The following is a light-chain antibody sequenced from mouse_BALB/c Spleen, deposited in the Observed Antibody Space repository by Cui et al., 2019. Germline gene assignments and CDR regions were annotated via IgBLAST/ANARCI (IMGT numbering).Light chain of an antibody. CDR3: QQWSSYPRT. CDR1: SSVSY. CDR2: DTS. J-gene: IGKJ1*01. Sequence: QIVLIQSLAIMSASPGEKVTMTCSASSSVSYMYWYQQKPGSSPRLLIYDTSNLASGVPVRFSGSGSGTSYSLTISRMEAEDAATYYCQQWSSYPRTFGGGTKLEIK. V-gene: IGKV4-55*01.